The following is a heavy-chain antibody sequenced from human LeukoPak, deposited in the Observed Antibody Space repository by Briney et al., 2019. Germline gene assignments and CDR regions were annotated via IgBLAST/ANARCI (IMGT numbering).Heavy chain of an antibody. V-gene: IGHV1-2*02. CDR1: GYTFTGYY. Sequence: ASVKVSCKASGYTFTGYYMHWVRQAPGQGLEWMGWINPNSGGTNYAQKFQGRVTMTRDTSTSTAYMELSRLRSDDTAVYYCARDVPAATYYYYYYGMDVWGQGTTVTVSS. D-gene: IGHD2-2*01. CDR2: INPNSGGT. CDR3: ARDVPAATYYYYYYGMDV. J-gene: IGHJ6*02.